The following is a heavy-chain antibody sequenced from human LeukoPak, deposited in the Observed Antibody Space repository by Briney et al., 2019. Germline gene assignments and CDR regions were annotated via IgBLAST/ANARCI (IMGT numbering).Heavy chain of an antibody. Sequence: ASVKVSCKASGYTFTSYYIHWVRQAPGQGLEWMGIINPNGGNTSNAQKFQGRVTMTRDTSTSTVYMELSSLRSDDTAVYYCARAHYSYYYMDVWGKGTTVTVSS. CDR3: ARAHYSYYYMDV. V-gene: IGHV1-46*01. CDR1: GYTFTSYY. CDR2: INPNGGNT. J-gene: IGHJ6*03.